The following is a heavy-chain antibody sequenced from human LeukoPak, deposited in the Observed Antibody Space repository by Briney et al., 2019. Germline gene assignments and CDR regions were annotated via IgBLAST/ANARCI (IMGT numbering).Heavy chain of an antibody. CDR1: GGSFSGYY. D-gene: IGHD3-22*01. Sequence: PSETLSLTCAVYGGSFSGYYWSWIRQPLGKGLEWIGEINHSGSTNYNPSLKSRVTISVDASKDQFSLKLSSVTAADTAVYYCARLGYDSSGYYSAQGTLVTVSS. CDR3: ARLGYDSSGYY. J-gene: IGHJ4*02. CDR2: INHSGST. V-gene: IGHV4-34*01.